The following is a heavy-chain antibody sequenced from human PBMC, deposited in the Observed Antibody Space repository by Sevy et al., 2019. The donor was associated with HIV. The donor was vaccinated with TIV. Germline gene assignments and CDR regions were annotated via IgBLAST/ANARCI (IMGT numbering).Heavy chain of an antibody. Sequence: SETLSLTCTVSGGSISSSSYYWGWIRQPPGKGLEWIGSIYYSGSTYYNPSLKSRVTISVDTSKNQFSLRLSSVTAADTAVYYCARRYGSGSYPYFDYWGQGTLVTVSS. CDR3: ARRYGSGSYPYFDY. CDR2: IYYSGST. V-gene: IGHV4-39*01. J-gene: IGHJ4*02. CDR1: GGSISSSSYY. D-gene: IGHD3-10*01.